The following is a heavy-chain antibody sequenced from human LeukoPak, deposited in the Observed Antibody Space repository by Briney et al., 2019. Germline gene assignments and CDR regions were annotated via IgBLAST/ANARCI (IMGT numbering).Heavy chain of an antibody. CDR3: ARAATPPYYYGMDV. J-gene: IGHJ6*02. CDR2: IYYSGST. V-gene: IGHV4-59*01. CDR1: GCSISSYS. Sequence: PSETLSLTCAVSGCSISSYSWSWIRQAPGKGLEWIGYIYYSGSTNYNPSLKSRVTISVDTSKNQFSLKLSSVTAADTAVYYCARAATPPYYYGMDVWGQGTTVTVSS.